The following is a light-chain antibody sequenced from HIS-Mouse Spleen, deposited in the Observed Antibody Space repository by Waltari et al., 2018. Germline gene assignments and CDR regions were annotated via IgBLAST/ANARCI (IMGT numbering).Light chain of an antibody. CDR2: EGS. Sequence: QSALPQPASVSGSPGQSITISCTGTSSDVGSYTLVSWYQQHPGKAPKLMIYEGSKRPSGVSNRFSGSKSGNTASLTISGLQAEDEADYYCCSYAGSSTLVFGGGTKLTVL. CDR1: SSDVGSYTL. CDR3: CSYAGSSTLV. V-gene: IGLV2-23*01. J-gene: IGLJ2*01.